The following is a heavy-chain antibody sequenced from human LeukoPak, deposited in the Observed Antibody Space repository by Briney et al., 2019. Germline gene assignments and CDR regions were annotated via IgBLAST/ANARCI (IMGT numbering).Heavy chain of an antibody. J-gene: IGHJ4*02. CDR3: ARDATARLGMITFGGPSNIDY. CDR1: GFTFSDYY. CDR2: ISSSGSTI. V-gene: IGHV3-11*01. Sequence: GGSLRLSCAASGFTFSDYYMSWIRQAPGKGPEWVSYISSSGSTIYYADSVKGRFTISRDNAKNSLYLQMNSLRAEDTAVYYCARDATARLGMITFGGPSNIDYWGQGTLVTVSS. D-gene: IGHD3-16*01.